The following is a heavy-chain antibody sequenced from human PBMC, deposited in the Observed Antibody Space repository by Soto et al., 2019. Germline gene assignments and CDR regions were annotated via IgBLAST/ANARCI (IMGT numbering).Heavy chain of an antibody. CDR1: GGSFSGYY. CDR3: ARVRGGRTARPYNWFDP. D-gene: IGHD6-6*01. V-gene: IGHV4-34*01. Sequence: SETLSLTCAVYGGSFSGYYWSWIRQPPGKGLEWIGEINHSGSTNYNPSLKSRVTISVDTSKNPFSLKLSSVTAADTAVYYCARVRGGRTARPYNWFDPWGQGTLVTVSS. J-gene: IGHJ5*02. CDR2: INHSGST.